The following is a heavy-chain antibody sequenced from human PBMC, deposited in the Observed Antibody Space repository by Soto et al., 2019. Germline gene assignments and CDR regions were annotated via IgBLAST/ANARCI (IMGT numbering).Heavy chain of an antibody. CDR1: GYTFTSYG. V-gene: IGHV1-18*01. CDR3: ARDKARYSGYDPYGY. D-gene: IGHD5-12*01. Sequence: QVQLVQSGAEVKKPGASVKVSCKASGYTFTSYGISWVRQAPGQGLEWMGWISAYNGNANYAQKLQASITLTTDTPTSTAYMERTGLRSDDTAVYYCARDKARYSGYDPYGYWGQGTPVAVSS. CDR2: ISAYNGNA. J-gene: IGHJ4*02.